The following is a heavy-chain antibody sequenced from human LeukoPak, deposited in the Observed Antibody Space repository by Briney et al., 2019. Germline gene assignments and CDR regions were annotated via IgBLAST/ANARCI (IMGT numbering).Heavy chain of an antibody. CDR2: IYYSGST. CDR1: GVSISSYY. V-gene: IGHV4-4*08. CDR3: ARDNPHNIAAAGTGWFDP. D-gene: IGHD6-13*01. J-gene: IGHJ5*02. Sequence: SEALSLTCTVSGVSISSYYWTWIRQPPGKGLEWIGYIYYSGSTNYNPSLKSRVTISVDTSKNQFSLNLSSVTAADTAVYYCARDNPHNIAAAGTGWFDPWGQGTLVTVSS.